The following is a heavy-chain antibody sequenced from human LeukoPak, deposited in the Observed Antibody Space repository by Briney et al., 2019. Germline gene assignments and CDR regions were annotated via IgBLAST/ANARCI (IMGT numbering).Heavy chain of an antibody. CDR3: ARSHRSYYYYYMDV. CDR1: GGTFISYA. CDR2: IIPILGTA. Sequence: VASVKVSCKASGGTFISYAISWVRQAPGQGLEWMGGIIPILGTANYAQKFQGRVTITADESTSTAYMELSSLRSEDTAVYYCARSHRSYYYYYMDVWGKGTTVKISS. J-gene: IGHJ6*03. V-gene: IGHV1-69*13.